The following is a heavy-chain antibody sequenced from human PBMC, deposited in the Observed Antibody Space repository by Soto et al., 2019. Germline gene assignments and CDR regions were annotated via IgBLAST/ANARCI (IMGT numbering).Heavy chain of an antibody. CDR3: ARVRGYCSGGSCYRRYYFDY. J-gene: IGHJ4*02. CDR1: GGSFSGYY. CDR2: INHSGST. D-gene: IGHD2-15*01. Sequence: SETLSLTCAVYGGSFSGYYWSWIRQPPGKGLEWIGEINHSGSTNYNPSLKSRVTISVDTSKNQFSLKLSSVTAADTAVYYCARVRGYCSGGSCYRRYYFDYWGQGTLVTVSS. V-gene: IGHV4-34*01.